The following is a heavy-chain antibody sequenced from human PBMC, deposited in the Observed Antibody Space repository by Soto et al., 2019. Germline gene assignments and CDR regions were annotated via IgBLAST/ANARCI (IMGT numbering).Heavy chain of an antibody. J-gene: IGHJ4*02. Sequence: GGSLRLSCAASGFTFSSYAVSWVRQAPGKGPEWISSISGSGSTIYYADSVKGRFTISRDNSKNTLYLQMSSLRAEDTAVYYCAKVLYYYDSYGYYYFDYWGQRTLVTVSS. V-gene: IGHV3-23*01. D-gene: IGHD3-22*01. CDR1: GFTFSSYA. CDR2: ISGSGSTI. CDR3: AKVLYYYDSYGYYYFDY.